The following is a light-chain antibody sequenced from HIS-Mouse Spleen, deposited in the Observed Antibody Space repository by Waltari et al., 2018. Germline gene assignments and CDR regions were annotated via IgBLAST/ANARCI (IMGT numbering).Light chain of an antibody. CDR1: SSYVGGYNY. J-gene: IGLJ3*02. Sequence: QSALTQPAAVSGSPGQSITISCTGTSSYVGGYNYVSWYQQHPGKAPKLMIYEVSNRPSGVSNRFSGSKSGNTASLTISGLQAEDEADYYCSSYTSSSTLHWVFGGGTKLTVL. V-gene: IGLV2-14*01. CDR3: SSYTSSSTLHWV. CDR2: EVS.